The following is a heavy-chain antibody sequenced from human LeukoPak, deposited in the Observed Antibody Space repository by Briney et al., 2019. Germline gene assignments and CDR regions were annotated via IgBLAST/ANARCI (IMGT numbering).Heavy chain of an antibody. V-gene: IGHV4-59*11. D-gene: IGHD2-2*01. CDR3: ARVVGGYCSSTSCSVAFDI. CDR1: GGSTSNHY. J-gene: IGHJ3*02. CDR2: IYYSGST. Sequence: SETLSLTCTVSGGSTSNHYWSWLRQPPGKGLEWIGYIYYSGSTDYNPSLKSRVTISVDTSKNQFSLKLSSVTAADTAVYYCARVVGGYCSSTSCSVAFDIWGQGTMVTVSS.